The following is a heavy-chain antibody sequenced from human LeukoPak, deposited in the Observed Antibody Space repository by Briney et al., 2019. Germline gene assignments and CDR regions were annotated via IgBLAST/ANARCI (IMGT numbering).Heavy chain of an antibody. Sequence: SETLSLTCIVSGGSISRYYWSWIRQPPGKGLEWIGYIYYSGSTNYNPSLKSRATISVDTSKNQFSLKLSSVTAADTAVYYCARERYSSGWYDYWGQGTLVTVSS. V-gene: IGHV4-59*01. CDR3: ARERYSSGWYDY. J-gene: IGHJ4*02. D-gene: IGHD6-19*01. CDR2: IYYSGST. CDR1: GGSISRYY.